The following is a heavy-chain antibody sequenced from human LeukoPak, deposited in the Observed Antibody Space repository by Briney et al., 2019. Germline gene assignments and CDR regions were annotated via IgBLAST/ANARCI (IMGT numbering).Heavy chain of an antibody. Sequence: RASVKISCKGSGYSFTTYWIGWVRQMPGKGLEWMGIIYPGDSDTRYSPSFQGQVTISADKSISTAYLQWSSLKASDTAMYYCARQEYTYGSLDYWGQGTLVTVSS. CDR3: ARQEYTYGSLDY. CDR2: IYPGDSDT. V-gene: IGHV5-51*01. CDR1: GYSFTTYW. J-gene: IGHJ4*02. D-gene: IGHD5-18*01.